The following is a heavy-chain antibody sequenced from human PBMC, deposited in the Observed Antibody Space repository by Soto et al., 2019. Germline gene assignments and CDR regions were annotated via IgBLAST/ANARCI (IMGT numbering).Heavy chain of an antibody. D-gene: IGHD3-16*01. Sequence: XGSLTLACAASGFLFSSYAMSWVRQPPGKGLEWVSAISGSVGSTYYADSVKGRFTISRDNSKNTLYLQMNSLRAEDTAVYYCAKDMMTFGGNRMPFYYGMDVWGQGTTVTVSS. CDR3: AKDMMTFGGNRMPFYYGMDV. V-gene: IGHV3-23*01. CDR2: ISGSVGST. CDR1: GFLFSSYA. J-gene: IGHJ6*02.